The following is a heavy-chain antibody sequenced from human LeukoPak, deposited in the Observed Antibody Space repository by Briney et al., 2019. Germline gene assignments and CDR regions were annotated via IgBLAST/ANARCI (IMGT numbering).Heavy chain of an antibody. Sequence: GASVKVSCKASGYTFTSYDINWVRQATGQGLEWMGWMNPNSGNTGYAQKFQGRVTITRNTSISTAYMELSSLRSEDTAVYYCARRSTIFGVVTLGYWGQGTLVTVSS. CDR1: GYTFTSYD. J-gene: IGHJ4*02. D-gene: IGHD3-3*01. CDR3: ARRSTIFGVVTLGY. V-gene: IGHV1-8*03. CDR2: MNPNSGNT.